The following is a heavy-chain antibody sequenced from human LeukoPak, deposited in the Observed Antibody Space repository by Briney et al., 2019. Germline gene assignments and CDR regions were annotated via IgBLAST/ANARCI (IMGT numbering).Heavy chain of an antibody. D-gene: IGHD4-17*01. CDR1: GFTFSSYG. Sequence: PGGSLRPSCAASGFTFSSYGMHWVRQAPGKGLEWVAVISYDGRNKYYTDSVKGRFTISRDNSKNTLYLQMNSLRAEDTAVYYCAKGDDYGDYLTSNYYYYGMDVWGQGTTVTVSS. CDR2: ISYDGRNK. CDR3: AKGDDYGDYLTSNYYYYGMDV. J-gene: IGHJ6*02. V-gene: IGHV3-30*18.